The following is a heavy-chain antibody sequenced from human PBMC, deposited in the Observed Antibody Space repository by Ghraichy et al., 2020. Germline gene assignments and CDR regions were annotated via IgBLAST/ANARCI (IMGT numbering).Heavy chain of an antibody. CDR3: ARDRGTIATAGNFDW. CDR1: GYSFSTHG. CDR2: VSPYNGNT. V-gene: IGHV1-18*01. Sequence: ASVKVSCKSSGYSFSTHGISWVRQAPGQGLEWLGWVSPYNGNTNYAPKIQDRVTMTTDTSTSTAYMELTSLRSDDTAMYFCARDRGTIATAGNFDWWGQGTLVTVSS. J-gene: IGHJ4*02. D-gene: IGHD6-13*01.